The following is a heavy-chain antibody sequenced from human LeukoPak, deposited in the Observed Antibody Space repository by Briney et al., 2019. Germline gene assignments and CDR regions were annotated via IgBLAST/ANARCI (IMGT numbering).Heavy chain of an antibody. CDR3: AKDLMTYMITFGPQGY. Sequence: GGSLRLSCAASGFTFSSYGMHWVRQAPGEGLEWVAVIWYDGSNKYYADSVKGRFTISRDNSKNTLYLQLNSLRAEDTAVYYCAKDLMTYMITFGPQGYWGQGTLVTVSS. J-gene: IGHJ4*02. D-gene: IGHD3-16*01. CDR1: GFTFSSYG. CDR2: IWYDGSNK. V-gene: IGHV3-33*06.